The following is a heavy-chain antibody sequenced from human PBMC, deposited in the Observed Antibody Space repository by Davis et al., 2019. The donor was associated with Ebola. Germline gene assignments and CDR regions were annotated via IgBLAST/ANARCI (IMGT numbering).Heavy chain of an antibody. J-gene: IGHJ5*02. CDR3: ARRKSDNWFDP. V-gene: IGHV3-30*04. Sequence: GESLKISCAASGTNSGIYSMHWVRQAPGKGLEWLATISFDGRLRSYADSVKGRFTISRDNSDNMLFLQMTSLTGDDTAVYHCARRKSDNWFDPWGQGTLVIVSS. CDR1: GTNSGIYS. CDR2: ISFDGRLR.